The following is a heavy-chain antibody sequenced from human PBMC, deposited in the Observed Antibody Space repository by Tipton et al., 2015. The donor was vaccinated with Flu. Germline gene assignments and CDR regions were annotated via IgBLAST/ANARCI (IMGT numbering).Heavy chain of an antibody. CDR2: ISTSGST. V-gene: IGHV4-61*02. J-gene: IGHJ4*02. D-gene: IGHD1-26*01. CDR1: GGSISSSSYY. CDR3: ATRGSFSGSQSDDY. Sequence: TLSLTCTVSGGSISSSSYYWSWIRQPAGRGLEWIGRISTSGSTNYNPSLQSRVTISVDSSKNQFSLKLTSVTAADTAVYYCATRGSFSGSQSDDYWGQGTLVTVSA.